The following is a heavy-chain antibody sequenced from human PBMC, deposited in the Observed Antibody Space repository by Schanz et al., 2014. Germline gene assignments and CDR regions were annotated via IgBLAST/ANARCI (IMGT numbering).Heavy chain of an antibody. D-gene: IGHD3-10*01. Sequence: QVQLVQSGAEVKKPGSSVKVSCKASGGTFSSYSISWVRQAPGQGLEWMGRITPTLGKVDYAQKFQGRVTITADISTSTAYMELISLTSEDTALYYCARGGVEMATIRDAFDLWGQGTMVTVS. V-gene: IGHV1-69*08. CDR2: ITPTLGKV. J-gene: IGHJ3*01. CDR1: GGTFSSYS. CDR3: ARGGVEMATIRDAFDL.